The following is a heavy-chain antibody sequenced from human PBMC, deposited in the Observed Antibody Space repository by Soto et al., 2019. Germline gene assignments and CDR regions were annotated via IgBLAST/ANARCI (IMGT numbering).Heavy chain of an antibody. J-gene: IGHJ4*02. D-gene: IGHD3-22*01. CDR3: AKYDSSGYYYVHFDY. V-gene: IGHV3-23*01. Sequence: GGSLRLSCAASGFTFSGYAMSWVRQSPGKGLEWVSAISGSGGSTYYADSVKGRFTISRDNSKNTLYLQMNSLRAEDTAVYYCAKYDSSGYYYVHFDYWGQGTLVTVSS. CDR2: ISGSGGST. CDR1: GFTFSGYA.